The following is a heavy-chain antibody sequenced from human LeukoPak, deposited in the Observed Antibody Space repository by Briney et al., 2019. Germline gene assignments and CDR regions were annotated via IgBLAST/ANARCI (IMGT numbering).Heavy chain of an antibody. J-gene: IGHJ4*02. V-gene: IGHV3-23*01. CDR2: ISGSGGTT. CDR3: AKHDFWSALDPIDY. Sequence: GGSLRLSCAASGFTFSSYAVSWVRQAPGKGLEWVSAISGSGGTTYYADSVKGRFTISRDNSKNTLYLQMNSLRAEDTAVYYCAKHDFWSALDPIDYWGQATLVTVSS. CDR1: GFTFSSYA. D-gene: IGHD3-3*01.